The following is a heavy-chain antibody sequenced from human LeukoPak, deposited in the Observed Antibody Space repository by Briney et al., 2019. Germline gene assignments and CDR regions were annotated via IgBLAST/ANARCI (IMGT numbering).Heavy chain of an antibody. J-gene: IGHJ3*01. CDR2: ISGSAEKT. CDR1: GFAFSSHA. Sequence: GAPRLSCAASGFAFSSHAMTWVRQAPGKGLEWVSSISGSAEKTYYADSVKGRFTISRDSSQKILNLQMNNLRVEDTAIYYCARGSTYDFWSGDALDVWGQGTMVTVAS. D-gene: IGHD3-3*01. V-gene: IGHV3-23*01. CDR3: ARGSTYDFWSGDALDV.